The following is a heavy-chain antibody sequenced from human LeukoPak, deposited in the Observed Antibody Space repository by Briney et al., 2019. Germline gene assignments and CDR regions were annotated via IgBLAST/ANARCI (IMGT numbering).Heavy chain of an antibody. Sequence: ASVKVSCKASGYTFTGYYMHWVRQAPGQGLEWMGWINPNSGGTNYAQKFQGRVTMTRDTSISTAYMELSRLRSDDTAVYYCARSSPDYYDRGYFDDWGQGTLVTVSS. CDR3: ARSSPDYYDRGYFDD. J-gene: IGHJ4*02. D-gene: IGHD3-22*01. V-gene: IGHV1-2*02. CDR2: INPNSGGT. CDR1: GYTFTGYY.